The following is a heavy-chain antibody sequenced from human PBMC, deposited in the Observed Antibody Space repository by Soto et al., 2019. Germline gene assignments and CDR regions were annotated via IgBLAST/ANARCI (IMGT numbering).Heavy chain of an antibody. V-gene: IGHV3-23*01. D-gene: IGHD6-19*01. Sequence: EVQLLESGGGLVQPGRSLRLSCAASGFTFSSYAMNWVRQAPGKGLEWVSAMRGTGGSTYYADSVKGRFTISRDNSKNTLYLQMNSLRVEDTAVFYCAKAGFSSGWSPSYFDSWGQGTLVTVSS. CDR1: GFTFSSYA. J-gene: IGHJ4*02. CDR3: AKAGFSSGWSPSYFDS. CDR2: MRGTGGST.